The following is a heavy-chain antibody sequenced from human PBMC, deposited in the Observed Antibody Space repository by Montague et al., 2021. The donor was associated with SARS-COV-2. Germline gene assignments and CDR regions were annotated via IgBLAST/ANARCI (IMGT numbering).Heavy chain of an antibody. V-gene: IGHV4-39*01. Sequence: SETLSLTCTVAGGSISSSNYDWGWIRQPPGKGLEWIGSLVYSGXSXYXXXXKSRVTMSVDTSKNQFSLRLSSVTAADTAVYYCVAEWLAIYYFDFWGQGTLVTVSS. D-gene: IGHD6-19*01. J-gene: IGHJ4*02. CDR1: GGSISSSNYD. CDR3: VAEWLAIYYFDF. CDR2: LVYSGXS.